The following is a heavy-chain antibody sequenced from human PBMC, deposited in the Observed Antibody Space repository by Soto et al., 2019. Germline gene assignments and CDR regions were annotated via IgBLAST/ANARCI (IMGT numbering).Heavy chain of an antibody. Sequence: QVQLVQSGAEVKKPGASVKVSCKASGYTFTSYAMHWVRQAPGQRLEWMGWINAGNGNTKYSQKFQGRVTITRDTSASTAYMELSSLRSEDTAVYYCARVGAYDFWSGYYTPDYWGQGTLVTVSS. J-gene: IGHJ4*02. CDR3: ARVGAYDFWSGYYTPDY. D-gene: IGHD3-3*01. CDR2: INAGNGNT. V-gene: IGHV1-3*01. CDR1: GYTFTSYA.